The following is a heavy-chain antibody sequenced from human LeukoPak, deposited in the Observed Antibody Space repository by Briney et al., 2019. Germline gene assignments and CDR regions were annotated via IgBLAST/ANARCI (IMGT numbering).Heavy chain of an antibody. CDR2: INPSGGST. CDR1: GYTFTSYY. V-gene: IGHV1-46*01. Sequence: ASVKVSFKSSGYTFTSYYMHWVRQAPGQGREWMGIINPSGGSTSYAQKFQGRVTMTRDMSTSTVYMELSSLRSEDTAVYYCARDPKRGFQADDAFDIWGQGTMVTVSS. J-gene: IGHJ3*02. CDR3: ARDPKRGFQADDAFDI. D-gene: IGHD3-10*01.